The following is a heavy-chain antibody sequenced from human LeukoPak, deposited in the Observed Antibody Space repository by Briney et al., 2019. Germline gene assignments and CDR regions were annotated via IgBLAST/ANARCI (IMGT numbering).Heavy chain of an antibody. D-gene: IGHD3-22*01. CDR3: ARIGYDSSGYPISGLDY. J-gene: IGHJ4*02. Sequence: PSGTLSLTCTVSGGSISNYYWSWIRQPPGKGLEWIGYIYYSGSTNYNPSLKSRVTISVDTSKSQFSLKLSSVTAADTAVYYCARIGYDSSGYPISGLDYWGQGTLVTVSS. CDR1: GGSISNYY. V-gene: IGHV4-59*08. CDR2: IYYSGST.